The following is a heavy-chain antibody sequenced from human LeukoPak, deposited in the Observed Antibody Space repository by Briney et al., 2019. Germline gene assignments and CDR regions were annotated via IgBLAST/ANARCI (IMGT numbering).Heavy chain of an antibody. CDR1: GYIFIDYY. D-gene: IGHD6-6*01. CDR3: ARADRLDGGAYLIGP. J-gene: IGHJ5*02. V-gene: IGHV1-2*02. CDR2: INPNNGGT. Sequence: GASVQVSCMTSGYIFIDYYLHWVRQAAGQGLEWMGWINPNNGGTSSVQKFQGRVTMTRDPSITTVYMEVSWLTSDHTAIYYCARADRLDGGAYLIGPWGQGTLVTVSS.